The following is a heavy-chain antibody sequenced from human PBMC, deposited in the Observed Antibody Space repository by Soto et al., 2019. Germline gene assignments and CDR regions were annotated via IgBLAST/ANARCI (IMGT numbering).Heavy chain of an antibody. CDR1: RDTFTSYY. V-gene: IGHV1-46*01. Sequence: ASVKVSCKAPRDTFTSYYINWVRQAPGQGLEWMGVINPHGGSTAYAQKFKGRVTLTRDTSASTVYMEVSSLTSEDTAMYYCARSSGGNFGIIIEGTNWFAPWGEGSLVTAPQ. CDR3: ARSSGGNFGIIIEGTNWFAP. D-gene: IGHD1-26*01. CDR2: INPHGGST. J-gene: IGHJ5*02.